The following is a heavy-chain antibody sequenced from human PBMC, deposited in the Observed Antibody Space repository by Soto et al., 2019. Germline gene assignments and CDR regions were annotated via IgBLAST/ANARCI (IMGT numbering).Heavy chain of an antibody. CDR1: GGTFSSYA. Sequence: ASVKVSCKASGGTFSSYAISWVRQAPGQGLEWMGGIIPIFGTANYAQKFQGRVTITADESTSTAYMELSSLRSEDTAVYYCARQLVQVDTYNWFDPWGQGTLVTVSS. CDR2: IIPIFGTA. J-gene: IGHJ5*02. CDR3: ARQLVQVDTYNWFDP. V-gene: IGHV1-69*13. D-gene: IGHD6-13*01.